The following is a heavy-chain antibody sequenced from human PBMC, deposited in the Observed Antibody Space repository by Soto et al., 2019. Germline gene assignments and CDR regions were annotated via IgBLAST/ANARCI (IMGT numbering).Heavy chain of an antibody. CDR2: IYSGGST. CDR1: GFTVSSNY. CDR3: ARVGGSPYYYGMDV. V-gene: IGHV3-53*01. J-gene: IGHJ6*04. Sequence: GGSLRLSCAACGFTVSSNYMSWVRQAPGKGLEWVSVIYSGGSTYYADSVKGRFTISRDNSKNTLYLQMNSLRAEDTAVYYCARVGGSPYYYGMDVWGKGTTVTVSS.